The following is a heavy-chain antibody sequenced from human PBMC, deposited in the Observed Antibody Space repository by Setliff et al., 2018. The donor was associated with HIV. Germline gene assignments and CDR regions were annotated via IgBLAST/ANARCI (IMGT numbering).Heavy chain of an antibody. J-gene: IGHJ4*01. CDR2: IYYSGST. CDR3: ARDARWLQFPYFDY. CDR1: GGSISSSSYY. V-gene: IGHV4-39*02. Sequence: KSSETLSLTCTVSGGSISSSSYYWGWIRQPPGKGLEWIGSIYYSGSTYYNPSLKSRVTISVDTSKNQFSLKLSSVTAADTAVYYCARDARWLQFPYFDYWGQGTLVTVSS. D-gene: IGHD5-12*01.